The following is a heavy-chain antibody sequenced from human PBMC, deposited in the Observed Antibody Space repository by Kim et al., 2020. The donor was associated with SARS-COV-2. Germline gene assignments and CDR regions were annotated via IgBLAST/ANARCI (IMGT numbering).Heavy chain of an antibody. Sequence: GGSLRLSCAASGFTFSSYGMHWVRQAPGKGLEWVAVIWYDGSNKYYADSVKGRFTISRDNSKNTLYLQMNSLRAEDTAVYYCARDGLSLGELSFGDYWGQGTLVTVSS. D-gene: IGHD3-16*02. V-gene: IGHV3-33*01. CDR3: ARDGLSLGELSFGDY. CDR1: GFTFSSYG. J-gene: IGHJ4*02. CDR2: IWYDGSNK.